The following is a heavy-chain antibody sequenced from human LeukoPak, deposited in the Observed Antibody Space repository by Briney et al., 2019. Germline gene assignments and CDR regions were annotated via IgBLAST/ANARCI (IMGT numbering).Heavy chain of an antibody. V-gene: IGHV3-66*01. Sequence: GGSLRLSCAASGFTFSDYYMSWIRQAPGKGLEWVSVIYSGGNTYYADSVKGRCTISRDNSKNTLSLQMNSLRAEDTAVYYCARGILWFGEFTYYFDSWGQGMLVTVSS. CDR1: GFTFSDYY. CDR3: ARGILWFGEFTYYFDS. D-gene: IGHD3-10*01. CDR2: IYSGGNT. J-gene: IGHJ4*02.